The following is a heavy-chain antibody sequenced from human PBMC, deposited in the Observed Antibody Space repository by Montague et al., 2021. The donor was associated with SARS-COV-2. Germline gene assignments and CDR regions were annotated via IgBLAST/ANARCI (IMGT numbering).Heavy chain of an antibody. D-gene: IGHD3-22*01. CDR2: IYYSGST. CDR1: GGSISSGGYY. CDR3: ARSPEPMIILIITSLNWYFDL. J-gene: IGHJ2*01. Sequence: TLSLTCTVSGGSISSGGYYWSWIRQHPGKGLEWIGYIYYSGSTYYXPSLKSRVTISADTSKNQFSLKMSSVTAADTAVYYCARSPEPMIILIITSLNWYFDLWGRGTLVTVSS. V-gene: IGHV4-31*03.